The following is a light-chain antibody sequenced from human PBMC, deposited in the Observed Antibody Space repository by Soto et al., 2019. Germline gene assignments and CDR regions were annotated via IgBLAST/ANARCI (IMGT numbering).Light chain of an antibody. CDR1: ASDVGDYNY. V-gene: IGLV2-14*01. Sequence: QSALTQPASVSGSPGQSITISCTATASDVGDYNYVSWFQRYPDKAPKLMIYDVSNRPSGVSNRFSGSKSGNTASLTISGLQAEDEADYYCSSYTSTRTHVIFGGGTKLTVL. CDR3: SSYTSTRTHVI. J-gene: IGLJ2*01. CDR2: DVS.